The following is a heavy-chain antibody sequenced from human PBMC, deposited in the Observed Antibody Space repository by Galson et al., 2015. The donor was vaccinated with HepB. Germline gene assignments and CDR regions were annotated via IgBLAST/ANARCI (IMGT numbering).Heavy chain of an antibody. Sequence: SLRLSCAASGFTFSNYSMNWVRQAPGKGLEWVSYITSSSSTIYYADSVKGRFTISRDKAKNSLYLQMNSLRDEDTAVYYCARQYYGSGSYYNFPYYYYYGMDVWGQGTTVTVSS. J-gene: IGHJ6*02. CDR2: ITSSSSTI. V-gene: IGHV3-48*02. CDR3: ARQYYGSGSYYNFPYYYYYGMDV. CDR1: GFTFSNYS. D-gene: IGHD3-10*01.